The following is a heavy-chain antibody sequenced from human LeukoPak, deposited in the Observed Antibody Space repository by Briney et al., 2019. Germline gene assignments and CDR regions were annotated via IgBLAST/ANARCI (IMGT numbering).Heavy chain of an antibody. J-gene: IGHJ4*02. CDR2: ISAYNGNT. V-gene: IGHV1-18*01. D-gene: IGHD6-19*01. CDR3: ARVYRGWHENSGGTRHSYYFDY. Sequence: VASVKVSCKASGYTFTSYGISWVRQAPGQGLEWMGWISAYNGNTNYAQKLQGRVTMTTDTSTSTAYMELRSLRSDDTAVYYCARVYRGWHENSGGTRHSYYFDYWGQGTLVTVSS. CDR1: GYTFTSYG.